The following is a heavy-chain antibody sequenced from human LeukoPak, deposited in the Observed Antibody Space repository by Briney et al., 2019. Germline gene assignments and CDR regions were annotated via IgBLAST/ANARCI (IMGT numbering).Heavy chain of an antibody. D-gene: IGHD2-21*02. J-gene: IGHJ4*02. CDR3: ARSSNCGGDCYYFDY. CDR1: GYTFTSYY. CDR2: INPSGGST. V-gene: IGHV1-46*01. Sequence: ASVKVSCKASGYTFTSYYMHWVRQAPGQGLEWMGIINPSGGSTSYAQKFQGRVTMTRDTSTSTVYMELSSLRSEDTAVYYCARSSNCGGDCYYFDYWGQGTLVTVSS.